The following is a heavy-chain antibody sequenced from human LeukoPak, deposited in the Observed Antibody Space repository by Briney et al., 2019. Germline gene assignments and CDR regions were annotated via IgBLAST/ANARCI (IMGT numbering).Heavy chain of an antibody. CDR2: MYHSGNT. Sequence: SETLSLTCTVSGGSISSYYWTWIRQPPGKGLEWIGYMYHSGNTNYNPSLRSRVTMSVDTSKSQFSLKLTFVTAADTAVYYCATLTAAGTVDYWGQGTLVTVSS. D-gene: IGHD6-13*01. CDR3: ATLTAAGTVDY. V-gene: IGHV4-59*08. J-gene: IGHJ4*02. CDR1: GGSISSYY.